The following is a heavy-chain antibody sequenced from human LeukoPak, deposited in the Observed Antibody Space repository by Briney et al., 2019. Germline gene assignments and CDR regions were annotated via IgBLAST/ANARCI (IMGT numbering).Heavy chain of an antibody. CDR3: ARDEGPGSYVLYYFDY. Sequence: ASVKVSCKASGYTFTGYYMHWVRQAPGQGLEWMGWINPNSGGTNYAQKFQGGVTMTRDTSISTAYMELSRLRSDDTAVYYCARDEGPGSYVLYYFDYWGQGTLVTVSS. CDR1: GYTFTGYY. V-gene: IGHV1-2*02. CDR2: INPNSGGT. J-gene: IGHJ4*02. D-gene: IGHD3-10*01.